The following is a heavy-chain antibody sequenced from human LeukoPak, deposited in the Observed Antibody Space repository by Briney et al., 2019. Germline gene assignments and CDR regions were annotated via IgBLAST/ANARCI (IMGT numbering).Heavy chain of an antibody. CDR3: ARFSESGAPYFDP. CDR2: IIPIFGTA. Sequence: ASVKVSCKASGGTFSSYAISWVRQAPGQGLEWMGGIIPIFGTANYAQKFQGRVTITAGESTSTAYMELSSLRSEDTAVYYCARFSESGAPYFDPWGQGTLVTVSS. V-gene: IGHV1-69*13. D-gene: IGHD2-8*02. J-gene: IGHJ5*02. CDR1: GGTFSSYA.